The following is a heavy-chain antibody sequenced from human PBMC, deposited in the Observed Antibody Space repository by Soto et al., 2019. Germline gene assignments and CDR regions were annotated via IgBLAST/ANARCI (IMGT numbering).Heavy chain of an antibody. J-gene: IGHJ4*02. V-gene: IGHV4-34*01. D-gene: IGHD6-13*01. CDR3: ARGQRSLGIAAAGRFDY. CDR2: INHSGST. Sequence: QVQLQQWGAGLLKPSGTLSLTCAVYGGSFSGYYWSWIRQPPGKGLEWIGEINHSGSTNYNPSLKSRVTISVDTSKNQFSLKLSSVTAADTAVYYCARGQRSLGIAAAGRFDYWGQGTLVTVSS. CDR1: GGSFSGYY.